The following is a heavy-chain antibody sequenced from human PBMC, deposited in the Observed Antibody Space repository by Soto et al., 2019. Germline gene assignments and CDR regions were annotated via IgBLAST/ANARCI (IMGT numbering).Heavy chain of an antibody. CDR1: GFSLSTSGVG. J-gene: IGHJ4*02. CDR2: IYWDDDK. Sequence: QITLKESGPTLVKPTQTLTLTCTFSGFSLSTSGVGVGWIRQPPGKALEWLALIYWDDDKRYSPSLKSRLTIPKEHPKNQVVLTINNLDPVDTATYYCAHRPSYCSGGSCYSGFDYWGQGTLVTVSS. CDR3: AHRPSYCSGGSCYSGFDY. V-gene: IGHV2-5*02. D-gene: IGHD2-15*01.